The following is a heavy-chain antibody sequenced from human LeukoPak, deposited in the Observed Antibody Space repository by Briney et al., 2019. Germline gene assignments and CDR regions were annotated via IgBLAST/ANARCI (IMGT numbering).Heavy chain of an antibody. V-gene: IGHV4-34*01. Sequence: SETLSLTCAVYGGSFSGYYWSWIRQPPGKGLEWIGEINHSGSTNYNPSLKSRVTISVDTSKNQLSLKLSSVTAADTAVYYCAIRFDHFRSGPGAFDIWGQGTMVTVSS. CDR1: GGSFSGYY. D-gene: IGHD3-3*02. CDR2: INHSGST. J-gene: IGHJ3*02. CDR3: AIRFDHFRSGPGAFDI.